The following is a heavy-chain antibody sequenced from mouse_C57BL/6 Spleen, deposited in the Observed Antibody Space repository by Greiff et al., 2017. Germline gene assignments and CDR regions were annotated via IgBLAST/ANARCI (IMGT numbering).Heavy chain of an antibody. J-gene: IGHJ3*01. D-gene: IGHD1-1*01. CDR1: GPAFRSYW. CDR3: ARGFITGFAY. Sequence: QVQLQQSGAELVKPGASVKISCKASGPAFRSYWMNWLKPRPGKGLESIGQIYPGDGDPNSNGKFKGKATLTADKSSSTAYMQLSSLTSEDSAVYFCARGFITGFAYWGQGTLVTVSA. V-gene: IGHV1-80*01. CDR2: IYPGDGDP.